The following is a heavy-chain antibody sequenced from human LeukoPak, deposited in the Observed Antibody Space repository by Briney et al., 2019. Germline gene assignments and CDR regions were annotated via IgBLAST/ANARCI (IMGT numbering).Heavy chain of an antibody. CDR1: GGSFSGYY. CDR3: VRGGVPALVGTKVRRPWFDP. D-gene: IGHD1-7*01. J-gene: IGHJ5*02. Sequence: SETLSLTCAVYGGSFSGYYWSWIRQPPGKGLEWIGYIYYSGSTNYNPSLKSRVTISVDTSKNQFSLKLSSVTAADTAVYYCVRGGVPALVGTKVRRPWFDPWGQGTLVTVSS. V-gene: IGHV4-59*01. CDR2: IYYSGST.